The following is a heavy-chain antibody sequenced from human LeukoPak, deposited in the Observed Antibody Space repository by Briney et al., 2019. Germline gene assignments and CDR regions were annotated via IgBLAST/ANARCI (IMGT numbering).Heavy chain of an antibody. CDR1: GGTFSSYA. CDR3: ARESSRGGDY. V-gene: IGHV1-69*05. Sequence: SVRVSCKASGGTFSSYAISWVRQAPGQGLEWMGGIIPIFGTANYAQKLQGRVTMTTDTSTSTAYMELRSLRSDDTAVYYCARESSRGGDYWGQGTLVTVSS. CDR2: IIPIFGTA. J-gene: IGHJ4*02.